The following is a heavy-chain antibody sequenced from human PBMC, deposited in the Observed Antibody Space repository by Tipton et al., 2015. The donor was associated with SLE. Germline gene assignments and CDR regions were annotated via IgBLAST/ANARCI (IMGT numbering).Heavy chain of an antibody. D-gene: IGHD6-13*01. J-gene: IGHJ4*02. CDR1: GFTFSSYS. V-gene: IGHV3-21*01. CDR2: ISSSSSYI. Sequence: SLRLSCAASGFTFSSYSMNWVRQAPGKGLEWVSSISSSSSYIYYADSVKGRFTISRDNAKNSLYLQMNSLTAEDTAVYYCARGSEGSSSWYGEDYWGQGTLVTVSS. CDR3: ARGSEGSSSWYGEDY.